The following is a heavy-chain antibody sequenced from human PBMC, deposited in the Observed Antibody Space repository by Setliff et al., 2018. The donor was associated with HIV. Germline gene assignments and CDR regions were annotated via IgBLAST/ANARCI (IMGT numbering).Heavy chain of an antibody. J-gene: IGHJ5*02. CDR2: INSASGGT. Sequence: ASVKVSCKASGYTFTDNYIHWVRQAPGQGLEWMAWINSASGGTNYAQNFQGRVTVTRDTSINTVYLEVNGLKMTSVTAADTAVYYCARARLLGGFLSWGRGALVTVSS. V-gene: IGHV1-2*02. CDR1: GYTFTDNY. D-gene: IGHD7-27*01. CDR3: ARARLLGGFLS.